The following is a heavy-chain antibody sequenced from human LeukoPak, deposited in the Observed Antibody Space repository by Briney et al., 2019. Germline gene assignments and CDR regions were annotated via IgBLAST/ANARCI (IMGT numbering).Heavy chain of an antibody. D-gene: IGHD3-22*01. Sequence: ASVKVSCKASGGTFSSYAISWVRQAPGQGLEWMGRIIPILGIANYAQKFQGRVTITADKSTSTAYMELSSLRSEDTAVYYCARDAHERQYYYDSSGYYYAAFDIWGQGTMVTVSS. CDR1: GGTFSSYA. CDR3: ARDAHERQYYYDSSGYYYAAFDI. J-gene: IGHJ3*02. V-gene: IGHV1-69*04. CDR2: IIPILGIA.